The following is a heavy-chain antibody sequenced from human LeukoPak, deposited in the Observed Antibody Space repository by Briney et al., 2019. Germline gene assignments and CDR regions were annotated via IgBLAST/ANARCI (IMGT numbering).Heavy chain of an antibody. D-gene: IGHD6-19*01. Sequence: ASVKVSCKASGYTFTSYGISWVRQAPGQGLEWMGWISAYNGNTNYAQKLQGRVTMTTDTSTSTAYMELRSLRSDDTAVYYCAGDSGSGWYMYNWFDPWGQGTLVTVSS. CDR3: AGDSGSGWYMYNWFDP. V-gene: IGHV1-18*01. CDR1: GYTFTSYG. CDR2: ISAYNGNT. J-gene: IGHJ5*02.